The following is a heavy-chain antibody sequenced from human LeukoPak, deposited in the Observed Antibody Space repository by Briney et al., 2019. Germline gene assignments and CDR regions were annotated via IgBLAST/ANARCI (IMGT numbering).Heavy chain of an antibody. V-gene: IGHV3-9*01. J-gene: IGHJ4*02. CDR3: AKDLGGSATTV. CDR2: ISWSGDRM. CDR1: GFTFEDHV. Sequence: GGSLRLSCAASGFTFEDHVMHWVRQAPGKGLEWVSSISWSGDRMGYADAVKGRFTISRDNAKNSRFLQMNSLRVEDTALYYCAKDLGGSATTVWGQGTLVTVSS. D-gene: IGHD2-2*01.